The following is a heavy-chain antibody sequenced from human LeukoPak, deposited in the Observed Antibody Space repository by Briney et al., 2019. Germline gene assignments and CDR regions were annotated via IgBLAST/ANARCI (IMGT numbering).Heavy chain of an antibody. J-gene: IGHJ4*02. D-gene: IGHD3-10*01. CDR1: GFTFSSYA. CDR3: AKVGDYYGSGKYSNFDY. V-gene: IGHV3-23*01. CDR2: ISGSGSTT. Sequence: GGSLRLSCAASGFTFSSYAMTWVRQAPGKGLEWVSPISGSGSTTYYADSVKGRFTISRDNSKNTLYLQMSSLRAEDTAVYYCAKVGDYYGSGKYSNFDYWGQGTLVTVSS.